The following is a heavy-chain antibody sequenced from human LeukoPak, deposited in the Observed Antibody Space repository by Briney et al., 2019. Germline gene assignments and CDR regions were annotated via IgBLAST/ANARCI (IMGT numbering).Heavy chain of an antibody. V-gene: IGHV3-21*01. CDR3: ARLDPSTSQVAGTVPGDY. Sequence: GGSLRLSCAASGFTFSSYSMNWVRQAPGKGLEWVSSISSSSSYIYYADSVKGRFTISRDNAKNSLYLQMNSLRAEDTAAYYCARLDPSTSQVAGTVPGDYWGQGTLVTVSS. D-gene: IGHD6-19*01. CDR2: ISSSSSYI. J-gene: IGHJ4*02. CDR1: GFTFSSYS.